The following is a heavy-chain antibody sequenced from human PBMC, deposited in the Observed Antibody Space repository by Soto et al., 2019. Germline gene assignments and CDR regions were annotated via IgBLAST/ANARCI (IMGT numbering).Heavy chain of an antibody. CDR1: RFTFSSYA. D-gene: IGHD3-16*01. V-gene: IGHV3-30-3*01. Sequence: GGSLRLSCAVSRFTFSSYAMHWVRQAPGKGLEWVAVISYDGSNKYYADSVKGRFTISRDNSKNTLYLQMNSLRAEDTAVYYCARERLMTLGYWGQGTLVTVSS. CDR2: ISYDGSNK. CDR3: ARERLMTLGY. J-gene: IGHJ4*02.